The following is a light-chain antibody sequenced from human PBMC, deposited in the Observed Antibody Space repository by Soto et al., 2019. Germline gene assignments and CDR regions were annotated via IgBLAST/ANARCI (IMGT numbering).Light chain of an antibody. V-gene: IGKV4-1*01. CDR1: PSVLYSSNNKNY. CDR3: QRYYTTPWT. J-gene: IGKJ1*01. CDR2: WAS. Sequence: DILVTQSPDSLAVSLGERATINCKSSPSVLYSSNNKNYLAWYQQKPGQPPKLLIYWASTRESGVPDRFSGSGSGTDFTLTISSLQAEDVEVYYCQRYYTTPWTFGQGPMVDIK.